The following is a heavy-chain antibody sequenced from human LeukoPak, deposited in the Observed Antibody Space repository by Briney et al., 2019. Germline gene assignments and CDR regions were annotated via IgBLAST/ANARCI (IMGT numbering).Heavy chain of an antibody. D-gene: IGHD5-12*01. Sequence: SETLSLTCTVSGGSISSSSYYWGWIRQPPGKGLEWIGSIYHSGSTYYNPSLKSRVTISVDTSKNQFSLKLSSVTAADTAVYYCARDIVATFYFDYWGQGTLVTVSS. CDR2: IYHSGST. V-gene: IGHV4-39*07. CDR1: GGSISSSSYY. CDR3: ARDIVATFYFDY. J-gene: IGHJ4*02.